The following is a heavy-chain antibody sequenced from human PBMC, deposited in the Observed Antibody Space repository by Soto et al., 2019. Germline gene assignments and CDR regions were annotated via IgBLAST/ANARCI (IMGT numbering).Heavy chain of an antibody. CDR3: ARDEWLRFDFDY. D-gene: IGHD5-12*01. CDR1: GYTFTSYD. CDR2: MNPNSGNT. J-gene: IGHJ4*02. Sequence: ASVKVSCTASGYTFTSYDINWVRQATGQGLEWMGWMNPNSGNTGYAQKFQGRVTMTRNTSISTAYMELSSLRSEDTAVYYCARDEWLRFDFDYWGQGTLVTVSS. V-gene: IGHV1-8*01.